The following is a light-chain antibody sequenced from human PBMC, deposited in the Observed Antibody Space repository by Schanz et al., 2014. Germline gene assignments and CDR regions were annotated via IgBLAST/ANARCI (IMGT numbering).Light chain of an antibody. CDR2: DSS. J-gene: IGKJ1*01. CDR3: QQYNNWPPWT. CDR1: QSVSNY. V-gene: IGKV3-11*01. Sequence: ELVLTQSPATLSLSPGERATLSCRASQSVSNYLAWYQQKPGQAPRLLIYDSSNRATGIPARFSGSGSGTDFTLSISSLEPEDFAVYYCQQYNNWPPWTFGQGTKVEIK.